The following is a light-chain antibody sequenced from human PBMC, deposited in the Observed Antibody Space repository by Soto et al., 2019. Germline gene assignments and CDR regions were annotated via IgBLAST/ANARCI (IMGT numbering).Light chain of an antibody. J-gene: IGKJ4*01. CDR2: KAF. CDR3: QQYNSYPLT. Sequence: DIQMTQSPSTLSGSVGDRVTITCLASQSISSWLAWYQQKPGKAPKLLIYKAFSLESGVPSRFSGSESGTEFTLTISSLQPDDFATYYCQQYNSYPLTFGGGTKVDIK. V-gene: IGKV1-5*03. CDR1: QSISSW.